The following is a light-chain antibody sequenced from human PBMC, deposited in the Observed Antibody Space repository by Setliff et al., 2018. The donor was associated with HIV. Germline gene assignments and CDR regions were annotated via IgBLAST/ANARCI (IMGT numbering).Light chain of an antibody. J-gene: IGLJ1*01. CDR3: CSYACADTDI. CDR2: DVS. V-gene: IGLV2-11*01. Sequence: QSALAQPRSVSGSPGQSVTFSCTGSASDVGAYNFVSWYQQHPGKAPKLIIYDVSKRHSGVPDRFSGSNSGDTASLTISGLQSEDEADYYCCSYACADTDIFGSGTKVTVL. CDR1: ASDVGAYNF.